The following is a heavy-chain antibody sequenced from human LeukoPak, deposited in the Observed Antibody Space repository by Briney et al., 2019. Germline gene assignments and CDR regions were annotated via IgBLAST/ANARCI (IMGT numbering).Heavy chain of an antibody. CDR3: ARSQVLGTFDH. V-gene: IGHV3-21*01. CDR2: ITSTSSYI. Sequence: GGSLRLSCAASGFTFTSYSMNWVRQAPGRGLKWVSSITSTSSYIYYADSVKGRFAISRDNAKNSLYLQMNSLRAEDTAVYFCARSQVLGTFDHWGQGTLLTVSS. CDR1: GFTFTSYS. J-gene: IGHJ4*02. D-gene: IGHD1/OR15-1a*01.